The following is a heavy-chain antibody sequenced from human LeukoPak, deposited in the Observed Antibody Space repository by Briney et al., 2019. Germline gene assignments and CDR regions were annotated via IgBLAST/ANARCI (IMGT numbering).Heavy chain of an antibody. D-gene: IGHD3-10*01. J-gene: IGHJ3*02. V-gene: IGHV3-30*18. CDR1: GFTFSSYG. CDR2: ISYDGSNK. CDR3: AKDHITMVRGFGAFDI. Sequence: PGGSLRLSCAASGFTFSSYGMHWVRQAPGKGLEWVAVISYDGSNKYYADSVKGRFTISRDNSKNTLYLQMNSLRAEDTAVYYCAKDHITMVRGFGAFDIWGRGTMVTVSS.